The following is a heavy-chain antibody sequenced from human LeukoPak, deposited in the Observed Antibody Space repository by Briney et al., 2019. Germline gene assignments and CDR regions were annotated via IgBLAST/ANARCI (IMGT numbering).Heavy chain of an antibody. CDR3: AKDIQLST. Sequence: PGGSLRLSCAASGFTFSVAAMTWVRQAPGKGLEWVSLIGDRGESTYYADSVKGRFTISKDNSKNTLSLQMNSLRVEDTAMYFCAKDIQLSTWGLGTMVTVSS. CDR1: GFTFSVAA. V-gene: IGHV3-23*01. D-gene: IGHD5-24*01. J-gene: IGHJ3*01. CDR2: IGDRGEST.